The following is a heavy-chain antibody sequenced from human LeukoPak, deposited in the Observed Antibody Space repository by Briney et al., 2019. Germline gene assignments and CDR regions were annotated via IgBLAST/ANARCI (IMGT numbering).Heavy chain of an antibody. J-gene: IGHJ4*02. Sequence: GGSLRLSCAASAFTFSSYSTNWVRQAPGKGLEWVSFISSGSSYKYYADSVKGRFTISRDNAKNSLHLQMNSLRAEDTAVYYCARDQAGFSGSGPYYFDYWGQGTLVTVSS. D-gene: IGHD3-10*01. V-gene: IGHV3-21*01. CDR1: AFTFSSYS. CDR3: ARDQAGFSGSGPYYFDY. CDR2: ISSGSSYK.